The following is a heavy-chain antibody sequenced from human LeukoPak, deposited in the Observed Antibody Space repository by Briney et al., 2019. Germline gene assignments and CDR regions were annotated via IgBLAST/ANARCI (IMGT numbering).Heavy chain of an antibody. CDR3: AKGSTVTISMDYFGY. CDR2: ISWNSGSI. Sequence: GRSLRLSCAASGFTFDDYAMHWVRQAPGKGLEWVSGISWNSGSIGYADSVKGRFTISRDNAKNSLYLQMNSLRAEDTALYYCAKGSTVTISMDYFGYWGQGTLVTVSS. V-gene: IGHV3-9*01. D-gene: IGHD4-17*01. CDR1: GFTFDDYA. J-gene: IGHJ4*02.